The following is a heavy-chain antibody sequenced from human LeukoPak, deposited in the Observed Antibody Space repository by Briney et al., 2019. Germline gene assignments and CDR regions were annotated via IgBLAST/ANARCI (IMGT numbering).Heavy chain of an antibody. D-gene: IGHD5-18*01. CDR3: ARDRTGDKARAGVDY. V-gene: IGHV1-2*02. CDR1: GYTFTGYY. J-gene: IGHJ4*02. Sequence: ASVKVSCKASGYTFTGYYMHWVRQAPGQGLEWMGWINPNSGGTNYAQKFQGRVTMTRDTSISTAYMELSRLRSDDTAVYYCARDRTGDKARAGVDYWGQGTLVTVSS. CDR2: INPNSGGT.